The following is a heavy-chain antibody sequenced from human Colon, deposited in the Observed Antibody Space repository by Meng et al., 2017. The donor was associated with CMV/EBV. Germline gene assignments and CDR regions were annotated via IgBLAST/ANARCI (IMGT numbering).Heavy chain of an antibody. J-gene: IGHJ4*02. Sequence: QRRGSGPGLVNPSATLSLTCSVSGASITSYYWSWIRQPAGKGLEWIGRVYISGNTNYNPSLKSRVTMSIDTSKNQLSLNIRSVTAADTAVYYCARDSNLSGLAYWGQGTLVTVSS. CDR2: VYISGNT. V-gene: IGHV4-4*07. CDR1: GASITSYY. D-gene: IGHD3-10*01. CDR3: ARDSNLSGLAY.